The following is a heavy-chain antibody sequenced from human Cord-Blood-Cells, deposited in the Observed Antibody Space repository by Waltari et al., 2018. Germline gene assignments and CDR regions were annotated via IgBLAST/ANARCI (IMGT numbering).Heavy chain of an antibody. J-gene: IGHJ4*02. Sequence: QVQLVQSGAEVKKPGSSLKVSCKASGGTFSSYAISWVRQAPGQGLEWMGGNITWFGKKNYTPTWQDRVTITADESTSTAYMEQSSLRSKDTAVYDCARDLRPYHGTEDDYWGQGTVVTVAS. CDR3: ARDLRPYHGTEDDY. CDR1: GGTFSSYA. CDR2: NITWFGKK. V-gene: IGHV1-69*01.